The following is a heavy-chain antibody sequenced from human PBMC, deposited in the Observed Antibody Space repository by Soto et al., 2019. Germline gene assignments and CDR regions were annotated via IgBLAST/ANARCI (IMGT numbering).Heavy chain of an antibody. Sequence: GESLKISCNGSGYIFTSYWINWVRQMPGKGLEWMGRIDPSDSYTNYSPSFQGHVTISADKSINTAYLQWSSVKASDTAMYYCARSGRPGIVAGGPDYWGQGTLVTVSS. CDR2: IDPSDSYT. D-gene: IGHD6-13*01. V-gene: IGHV5-10-1*01. CDR1: GYIFTSYW. CDR3: ARSGRPGIVAGGPDY. J-gene: IGHJ4*02.